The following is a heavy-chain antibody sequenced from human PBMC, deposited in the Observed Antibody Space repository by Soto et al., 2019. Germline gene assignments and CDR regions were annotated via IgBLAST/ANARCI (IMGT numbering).Heavy chain of an antibody. Sequence: GGSLRLSCAASGFTFSSYGMHWVRQAPGKGLEWVAVISYDGSNKYYADSVKGRFTISRDNSKNTLYLQMNSLRAEDTAVYYCAKVVGFLADYYYGMDVWGQGTTVTVSS. D-gene: IGHD2-21*01. CDR2: ISYDGSNK. V-gene: IGHV3-30*18. CDR3: AKVVGFLADYYYGMDV. CDR1: GFTFSSYG. J-gene: IGHJ6*02.